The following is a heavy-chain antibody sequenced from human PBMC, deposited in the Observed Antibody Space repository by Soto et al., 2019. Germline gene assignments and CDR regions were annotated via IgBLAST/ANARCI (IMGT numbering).Heavy chain of an antibody. CDR1: GGSIGNSY. J-gene: IGHJ4*02. Sequence: QVQLQESGPGLVKPSETLSLTCTVSGGSIGNSYWSWIRQSPGKGLEWIGYIYYSGSSNYNPSLKSRDARPVDTSKTQCSLTLSSVTAAAPAVYYCARHSSSWPIFDYWGQGTLVIVSS. V-gene: IGHV4-59*08. CDR3: ARHSSSWPIFDY. CDR2: IYYSGSS. D-gene: IGHD6-13*01.